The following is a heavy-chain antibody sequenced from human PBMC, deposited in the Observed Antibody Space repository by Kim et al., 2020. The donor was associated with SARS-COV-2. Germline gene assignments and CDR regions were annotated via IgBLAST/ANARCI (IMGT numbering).Heavy chain of an antibody. J-gene: IGHJ5*02. CDR1: GGSISSSSYY. CDR2: IYYSGST. CDR3: ARDGGGATIFGGPPRWFGP. V-gene: IGHV4-39*02. Sequence: SETLSLTCTVSGGSISSSSYYWGWIRQPPGKGLEWIGSIYYSGSTYYNPSLKSRVTISVDTSKNQFSLKLSSVTAADTAVYYCARDGGGATIFGGPPRWFGPWGQGTLVTVSS. D-gene: IGHD3-3*01.